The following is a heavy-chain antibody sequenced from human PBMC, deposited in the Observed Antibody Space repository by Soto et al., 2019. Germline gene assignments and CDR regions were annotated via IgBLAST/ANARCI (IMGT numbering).Heavy chain of an antibody. V-gene: IGHV4-59*08. CDR3: ARLFNWNYSDY. J-gene: IGHJ4*02. CDR2: IYYSGST. D-gene: IGHD1-20*01. CDR1: GGSISSYY. Sequence: PSETLSLTCTVSGGSISSYYWSWIRQPPGKGLEWIGYIYYSGSTNYNPSLKSRVTISVDTSKNQFSLKLSSVTAADTAVYYCARLFNWNYSDYWGQGTLVTSPQ.